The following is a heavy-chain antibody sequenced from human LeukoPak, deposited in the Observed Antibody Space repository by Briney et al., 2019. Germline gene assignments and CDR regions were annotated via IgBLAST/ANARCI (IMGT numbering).Heavy chain of an antibody. Sequence: GGSLRLSCGASGFTFTSYAMSWIRQAQGKGLEWVSAISGGGENTYYGDSVKGRFTISRDNSKNTLYLQMNSLRAEDTATYYCAKPRAMTTGVGRYFDLWGRGTLITVSS. D-gene: IGHD1-1*01. CDR3: AKPRAMTTGVGRYFDL. J-gene: IGHJ2*01. V-gene: IGHV3-23*01. CDR2: ISGGGENT. CDR1: GFTFTSYA.